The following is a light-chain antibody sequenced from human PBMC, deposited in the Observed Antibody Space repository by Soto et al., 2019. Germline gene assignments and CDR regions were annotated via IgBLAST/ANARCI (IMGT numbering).Light chain of an antibody. Sequence: DIEMTQSPSTLSASVGDRVTLSCRASQSISSWLDWYQQKPGKAPKLLIYDASSLETGVPARFSGSGSGTEFTLTISSLQPDDFAAYYCQQYNNYPPLTFGGGTKVEIK. J-gene: IGKJ4*02. CDR3: QQYNNYPPLT. CDR1: QSISSW. V-gene: IGKV1-5*01. CDR2: DAS.